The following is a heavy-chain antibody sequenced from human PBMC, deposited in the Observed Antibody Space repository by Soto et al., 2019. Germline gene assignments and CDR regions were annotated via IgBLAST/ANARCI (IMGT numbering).Heavy chain of an antibody. D-gene: IGHD5-12*01. CDR2: VSGGDGST. J-gene: IGHJ2*01. Sequence: GGCMRLCCAASGFTFSTYTMHWVRQAPGKGLEWVSGVSGGDGSTYYADSLKGRFSISRDNAKNTVDLQINSLTAEDTAVYYCTKQGYYWYFDIWGRGTLVTVSS. CDR1: GFTFSTYT. V-gene: IGHV3-23*01. CDR3: TKQGYYWYFDI.